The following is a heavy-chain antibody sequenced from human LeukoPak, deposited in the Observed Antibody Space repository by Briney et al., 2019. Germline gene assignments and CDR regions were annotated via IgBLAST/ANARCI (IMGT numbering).Heavy chain of an antibody. CDR3: AKDLSHPNTAMVSGGFDY. V-gene: IGHV3-30*18. J-gene: IGHJ4*02. Sequence: GGSLRLSCAASGFTFSSYGMHWVRQAPGKGLEWVAVISYDGSNKYYADSVKGRFTISRDNSKNTLYLQMNSLRAEDTAVYYCAKDLSHPNTAMVSGGFDYWGQGTLVTVSS. D-gene: IGHD5-18*01. CDR2: ISYDGSNK. CDR1: GFTFSSYG.